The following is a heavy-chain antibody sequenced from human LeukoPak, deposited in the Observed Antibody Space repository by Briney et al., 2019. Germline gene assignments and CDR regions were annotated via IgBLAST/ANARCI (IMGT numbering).Heavy chain of an antibody. J-gene: IGHJ6*02. CDR2: IYHSGST. V-gene: IGHV4-30-2*01. Sequence: SQTLSLTCAVSGGSISSGGYSWSWIRQPPGKGLEWIGYIYHSGSTYYNPSLKSRVTISVDRSKNQFSLKLSSVTAADTAVYYCAAQKYCSSTSCYGMDVWGQGTTVTVSS. CDR1: GGSISSGGYS. D-gene: IGHD2-2*01. CDR3: AAQKYCSSTSCYGMDV.